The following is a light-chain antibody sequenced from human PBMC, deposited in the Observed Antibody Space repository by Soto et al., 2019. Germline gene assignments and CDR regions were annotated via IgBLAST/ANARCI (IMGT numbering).Light chain of an antibody. Sequence: DIVMTQSPDSLAVSLGERATINCKSSQSVLYSPNNKNYLAWYQQKPGQPPKLLIYWASTRESGVPDRFSGSGSGTDFTLNISSLQAEDVAVYYCQQYYSTPPTFGQGTKVEIK. CDR3: QQYYSTPPT. V-gene: IGKV4-1*01. J-gene: IGKJ1*01. CDR1: QSVLYSPNNKNY. CDR2: WAS.